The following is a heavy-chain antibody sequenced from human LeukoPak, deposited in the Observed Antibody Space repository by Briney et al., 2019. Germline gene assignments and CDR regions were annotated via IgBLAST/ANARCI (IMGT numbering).Heavy chain of an antibody. CDR1: GYIFANSW. CDR3: ARSEGYYYYYMDV. V-gene: IGHV5-51*01. J-gene: IGHJ6*03. Sequence: GESLKISCKGSGYIFANSWIGWVRQMPGKGLEWMGIIFPGDSDIRYSPSFQGQVTISADKSISTAYLQWNSLKASDTAIYYCARSEGYYYYYMDVWGKGTTVTVSS. CDR2: IFPGDSDI.